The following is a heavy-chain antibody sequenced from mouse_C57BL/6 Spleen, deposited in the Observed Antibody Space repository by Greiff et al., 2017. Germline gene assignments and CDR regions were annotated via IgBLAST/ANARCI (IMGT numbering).Heavy chain of an antibody. CDR2: IYPGDGDT. J-gene: IGHJ2*01. Sequence: VQLQESGAELVKPGASVKISCKASGYAFSSYWMNWVKQRPGKGLEWIGQIYPGDGDTNYNGKFKGKATLTADKSSSTAYMQLSSLTSEDSAVYFCARVPHYGSSSYYFDYWGQGTTLTVSS. D-gene: IGHD1-1*01. CDR1: GYAFSSYW. CDR3: ARVPHYGSSSYYFDY. V-gene: IGHV1-80*01.